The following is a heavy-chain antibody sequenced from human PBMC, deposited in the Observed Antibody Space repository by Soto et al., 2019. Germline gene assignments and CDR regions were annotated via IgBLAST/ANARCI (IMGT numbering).Heavy chain of an antibody. D-gene: IGHD1-26*01. CDR3: ARDGSVGATHY. V-gene: IGHV4-38-2*02. Sequence: ILSLTCAVSGYSISSGYYWGWIRQPPGKGLEWIGSIYHSGSTYYNPSLKSRVTISVDTSKNQFSLKLSSVTAADTAVYYCARDGSVGATHYWGQGTLVTVSS. J-gene: IGHJ4*02. CDR1: GYSISSGYY. CDR2: IYHSGST.